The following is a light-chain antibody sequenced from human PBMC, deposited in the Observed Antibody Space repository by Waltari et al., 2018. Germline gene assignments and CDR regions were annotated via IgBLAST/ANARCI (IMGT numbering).Light chain of an antibody. CDR3: SSYSSSSTLEVV. CDR2: DVS. Sequence: QSALPQPPSVSGSPGQSIPVSRTGTRSDGGSSHLVSWYQQHPGKAPQLMIYDVSNRPSGVSNRFSGSKSGNTASRTISGLQAEDEADYYCSSYSSSSTLEVVFGGGTKLTVL. J-gene: IGLJ2*01. CDR1: RSDGGSSHL. V-gene: IGLV2-14*02.